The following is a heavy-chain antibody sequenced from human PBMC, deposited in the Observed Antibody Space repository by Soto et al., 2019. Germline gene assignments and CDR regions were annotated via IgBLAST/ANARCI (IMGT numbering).Heavy chain of an antibody. V-gene: IGHV3-48*03. CDR3: ARDHGLGYYYGMDV. CDR1: GFTFSSYE. D-gene: IGHD3-10*01. Sequence: EVQLVESGGGLVQPGGSLRLSCAASGFTFSSYEMNWVRQAPGKGLEWVSYISSSGSTIYYADSVKGRFTISRDNAKNSLYLQMNSLRAEDTAVYYCARDHGLGYYYGMDVWGQGTTVTVSS. J-gene: IGHJ6*02. CDR2: ISSSGSTI.